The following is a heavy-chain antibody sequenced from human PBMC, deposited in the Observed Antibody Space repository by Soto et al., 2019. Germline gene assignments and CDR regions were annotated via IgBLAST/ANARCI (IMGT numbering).Heavy chain of an antibody. CDR3: ARERAVPAQNYHSYYGVDV. J-gene: IGHJ6*02. Sequence: SQTLSLTCAISGDSVSSNSAAWNWIRQSPSRGLEWLGRTYYRSKWYNDYAVSVKSRITINAGTSKNQFSLQVNSVTPEDTAVYYCARERAVPAQNYHSYYGVDVWGQGTTVTVSS. CDR2: TYYRSKWYN. D-gene: IGHD2-2*01. V-gene: IGHV6-1*01. CDR1: GDSVSSNSAA.